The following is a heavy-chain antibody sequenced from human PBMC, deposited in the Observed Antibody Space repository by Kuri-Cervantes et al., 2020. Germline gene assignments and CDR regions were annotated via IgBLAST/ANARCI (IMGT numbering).Heavy chain of an antibody. V-gene: IGHV1-46*01. J-gene: IGHJ4*02. CDR2: INPSGGST. D-gene: IGHD2-8*01. Sequence: ASVKVSCKVSGYTLTELSMHWVRQAPGQGLEWMGIINPSGGSTSYAQKFQGRVTMTRDTSTSTAYMELSSLRSEDTAVYYCARSIVLMVYAMGYWGQGTLVTVSS. CDR3: ARSIVLMVYAMGY. CDR1: GYTLTELS.